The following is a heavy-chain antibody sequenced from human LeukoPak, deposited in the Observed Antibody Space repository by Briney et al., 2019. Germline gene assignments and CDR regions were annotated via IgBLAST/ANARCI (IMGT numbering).Heavy chain of an antibody. V-gene: IGHV4-59*01. CDR1: GGSISSYY. CDR3: ARDLLSTAFDP. Sequence: SETLSLTCTVSGGSISSYYGSWIRQPPGKGLEWIGYIYYSGSTNYNPSLKSRVTISVDTSKNQFSLKLSSVTAADTAVYYCARDLLSTAFDPWGQGTLVTVSS. D-gene: IGHD3-10*01. J-gene: IGHJ5*02. CDR2: IYYSGST.